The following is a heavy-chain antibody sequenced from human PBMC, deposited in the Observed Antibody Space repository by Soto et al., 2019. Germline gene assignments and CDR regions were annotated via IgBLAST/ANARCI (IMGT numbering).Heavy chain of an antibody. Sequence: QVQLVESGGGVVQPGRSLRLSCAASGFTFSSDGMHWVRQAPGKGLEWVAVISYDGSNKYYADSVKGRFTISRDNSKNTLYLQMNSLRAEDTAVYYCAKVGYSGSYFDYRGQGTLVTVSS. CDR2: ISYDGSNK. J-gene: IGHJ4*02. V-gene: IGHV3-30*18. D-gene: IGHD1-26*01. CDR3: AKVGYSGSYFDY. CDR1: GFTFSSDG.